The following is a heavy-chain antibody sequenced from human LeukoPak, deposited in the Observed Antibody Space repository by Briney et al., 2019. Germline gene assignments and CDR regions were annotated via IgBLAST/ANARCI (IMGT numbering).Heavy chain of an antibody. J-gene: IGHJ5*02. D-gene: IGHD1-20*01. CDR1: GFTFSGYY. Sequence: ASVKVSCKASGFTFSGYYMQWVRQVPGQGLEWMGIINPSDGSTRYAQNLQGRVTMTGDTSTNTVYMELSSLTSDATAVYYCARDGLQTRYSWNDEGRKNWFDPWGQGTLVTVSS. CDR3: ARDGLQTRYSWNDEGRKNWFDP. CDR2: INPSDGST. V-gene: IGHV1-46*01.